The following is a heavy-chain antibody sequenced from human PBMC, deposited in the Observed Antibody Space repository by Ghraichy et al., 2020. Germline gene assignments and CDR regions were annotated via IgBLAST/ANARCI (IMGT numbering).Heavy chain of an antibody. D-gene: IGHD2-21*02. J-gene: IGHJ6*03. V-gene: IGHV4-34*01. CDR2: INHSGST. Sequence: SETLSLTCAVYGGSFSGYYWSWIRQPPGKGLEWIGEINHSGSTNYNPSLKSRVTISVDTSKNQFSLKLSSVTAADTAVYYCARGKGKVGVVTPPYYYYMDVWGKGTTVTVSS. CDR1: GGSFSGYY. CDR3: ARGKGKVGVVTPPYYYYMDV.